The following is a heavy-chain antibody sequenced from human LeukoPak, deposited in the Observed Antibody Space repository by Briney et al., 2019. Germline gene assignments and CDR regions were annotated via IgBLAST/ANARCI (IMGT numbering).Heavy chain of an antibody. Sequence: ASVKVSCKASGGTFSSYAISWVRQAPGQGLEWMGGIIPIFGTANYAQKFQGRVTITADESTSTAYMELSSLRSEDTAVYYCARGVGAPDYYYYYYMDVWGKGTTVTISS. CDR3: ARGVGAPDYYYYYYMDV. J-gene: IGHJ6*03. CDR2: IIPIFGTA. D-gene: IGHD1-26*01. V-gene: IGHV1-69*01. CDR1: GGTFSSYA.